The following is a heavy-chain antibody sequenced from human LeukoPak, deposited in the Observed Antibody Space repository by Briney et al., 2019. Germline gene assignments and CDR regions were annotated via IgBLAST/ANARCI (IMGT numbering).Heavy chain of an antibody. V-gene: IGHV3-7*01. CDR2: IKQDGSEK. J-gene: IGHJ3*02. CDR1: GFTFSSYL. Sequence: GGSLRLSCAASGFTFSSYLMSWVRQAPGKGLEWVANIKQDGSEKYYVDSVKGRFTISRDNAKNSLYLQMNSLRAEDTAVYYCARDTGAYCGGDCYTDAFDIWGQGTMVTVSS. D-gene: IGHD2-21*02. CDR3: ARDTGAYCGGDCYTDAFDI.